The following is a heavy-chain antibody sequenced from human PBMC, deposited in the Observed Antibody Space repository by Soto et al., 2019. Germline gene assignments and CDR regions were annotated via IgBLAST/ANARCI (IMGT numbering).Heavy chain of an antibody. CDR3: ARDYYRFNSGYGFSMDV. CDR2: ISYDGSSK. CDR1: GFTFSSYA. D-gene: IGHD5-12*01. J-gene: IGHJ6*02. Sequence: QVQLVESGGGVVQPGRSLRLSCAASGFTFSSYALHWVRQAPGKGLKWVAVISYDGSSKYYADSVKGRFTVSRDNSKNTLYLQMNSLRAEDTAVYYCARDYYRFNSGYGFSMDVWGQGTTVTVSS. V-gene: IGHV3-30-3*01.